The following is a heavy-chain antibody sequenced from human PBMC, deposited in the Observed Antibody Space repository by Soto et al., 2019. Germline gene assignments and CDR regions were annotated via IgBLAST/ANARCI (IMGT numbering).Heavy chain of an antibody. Sequence: QVQLVQSGAEVKQPGASVKVSCKASGYSFTNYHLHGVRQAPGQGLEWMGMIIPSGGRTTYAQKLQGRVTMTRDTSTSTVYLELTSLKSEDTAVDHCARVRAGDTRDFDYWGQGTLVTVSS. CDR1: GYSFTNYH. V-gene: IGHV1-46*01. CDR3: ARVRAGDTRDFDY. J-gene: IGHJ4*02. CDR2: IIPSGGRT. D-gene: IGHD3-3*01.